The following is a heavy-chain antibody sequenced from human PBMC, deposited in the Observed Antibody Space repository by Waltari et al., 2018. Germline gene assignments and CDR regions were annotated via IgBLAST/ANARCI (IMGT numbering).Heavy chain of an antibody. J-gene: IGHJ4*02. Sequence: EVQLVQSGAEVKKPGESLKISCKGSGYSFTSSWLGWVRQMPGKGLEWMGIIYPGDSDTRYSPSFQGQVTISADKSISTAYLQWSSLKASDTAMYYCARLAGYDYYDSSGYPLDYWGQGTLVTVSS. V-gene: IGHV5-51*03. CDR3: ARLAGYDYYDSSGYPLDY. D-gene: IGHD3-22*01. CDR1: GYSFTSSW. CDR2: IYPGDSDT.